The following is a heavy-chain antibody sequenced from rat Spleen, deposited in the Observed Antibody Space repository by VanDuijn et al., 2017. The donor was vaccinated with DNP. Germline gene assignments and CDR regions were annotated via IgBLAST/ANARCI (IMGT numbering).Heavy chain of an antibody. D-gene: IGHD4-3*01. Sequence: EVQLVETGGGLVQPGRSLKLSCVASGFTFTNYWMTWIRQVPGKGLEWVASITTSGGSTYYPDSVKGRFTISRDNAKNTLYLQMNSLRSEDMATYYCVRWNSGHFDYWGQGVMVPVSS. V-gene: IGHV5-31*01. J-gene: IGHJ2*01. CDR1: GFTFTNYW. CDR2: ITTSGGST. CDR3: VRWNSGHFDY.